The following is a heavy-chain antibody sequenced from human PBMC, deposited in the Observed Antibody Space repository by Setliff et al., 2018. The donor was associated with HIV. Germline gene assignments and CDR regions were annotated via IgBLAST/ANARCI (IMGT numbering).Heavy chain of an antibody. V-gene: IGHV3-23*01. CDR1: GFTFSNYV. J-gene: IGHJ3*01. Sequence: GGSLRLSCAASGFTFSNYVINWVRQAPGKGLEWISGISGSGVNSYYADSVKGRFTISRDNFKDTLYLQTDSLRAEDTAVYYCATFLRSGELSLFPDGFNLWGQGTLVTVSS. CDR2: ISGSGVNS. CDR3: ATFLRSGELSLFPDGFNL. D-gene: IGHD3-16*02.